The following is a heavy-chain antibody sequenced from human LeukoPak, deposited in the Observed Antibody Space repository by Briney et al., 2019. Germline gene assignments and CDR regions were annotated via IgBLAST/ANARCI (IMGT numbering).Heavy chain of an antibody. V-gene: IGHV4-34*01. J-gene: IGHJ4*02. CDR3: ARGIGYYDSSASADY. CDR2: INHSGST. Sequence: SETLSFTCTVYGGSFSGYYWSWIRQPPGKGLEWIGEINHSGSTNYNPSLKSRVTISVDTSKNQFSLKLRSVTAADTAVYYCARGIGYYDSSASADYWGQGTLVTVSS. CDR1: GGSFSGYY. D-gene: IGHD3-22*01.